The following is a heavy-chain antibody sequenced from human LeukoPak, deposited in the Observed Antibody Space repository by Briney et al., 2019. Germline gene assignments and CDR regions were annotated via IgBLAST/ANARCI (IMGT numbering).Heavy chain of an antibody. V-gene: IGHV4-34*08. CDR3: AGLKQWLRSHDY. CDR2: INHSGST. D-gene: IGHD6-19*01. CDR1: GFTFSSYA. J-gene: IGHJ4*02. Sequence: GSLRLSCAASGFTFSSYAMSWIRQAPGKGLEWIGEINHSGSTNYNPSLKSRVTISVDTSKNQFSLKLSSVTAADTAVYYCAGLKQWLRSHDYWGQGTLVTVSS.